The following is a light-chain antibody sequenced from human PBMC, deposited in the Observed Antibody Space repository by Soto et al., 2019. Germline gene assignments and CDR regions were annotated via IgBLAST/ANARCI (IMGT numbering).Light chain of an antibody. Sequence: QTTHSAAGMSASIEDRVTITCRASQAISNYLAWFQQKPGKVPKCLIFAASSLESEVPSRFSGSASGTEFTLTISSLQPEDSATYYCLQHNSYPLTFGGGTKVAIK. J-gene: IGKJ4*01. V-gene: IGKV1-17*03. CDR3: LQHNSYPLT. CDR1: QAISNY. CDR2: AAS.